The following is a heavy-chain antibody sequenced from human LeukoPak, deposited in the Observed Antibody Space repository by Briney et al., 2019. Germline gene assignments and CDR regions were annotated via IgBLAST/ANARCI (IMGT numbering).Heavy chain of an antibody. Sequence: GVPLRLSCAASGFTFSNYAISWLRQAPGKGLECVSVTYSSGGTYYADSVKGRFTISRDNARNKLYIQMNRLGGEDTAVYYCEGNHPFDPWGQGTLVTVSS. J-gene: IGHJ5*02. CDR2: TYSSGGT. D-gene: IGHD1-14*01. CDR3: EGNHPFDP. V-gene: IGHV3-66*01. CDR1: GFTFSNYA.